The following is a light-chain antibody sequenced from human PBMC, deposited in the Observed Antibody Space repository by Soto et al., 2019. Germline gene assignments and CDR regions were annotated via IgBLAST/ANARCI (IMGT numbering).Light chain of an antibody. CDR2: DAS. CDR3: QQYNSNPHS. CDR1: QTISSW. J-gene: IGKJ4*01. V-gene: IGKV1-5*01. Sequence: DIQMTQSPSTLSASVGDRVTITCRASQTISSWLAWYQQKPGTAPKVLIQDASRLESGDPPRFSGSGCGKEFTLTKHNQQPQELATYYCQQYNSNPHSSGGENKKEI.